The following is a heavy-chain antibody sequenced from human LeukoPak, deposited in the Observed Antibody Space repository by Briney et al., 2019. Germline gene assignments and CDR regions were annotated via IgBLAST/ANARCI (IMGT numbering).Heavy chain of an antibody. CDR2: IYYSGNT. V-gene: IGHV4-59*01. Sequence: SETLSLICTVYSGSITNYYWSWIRQPPGKGLEWIGFIYYSGNTNYNPSLKSRVTISVDTSKNQFSLKLSSMTAADTAVYYCARGALLWFGDRMEYYFDYWGQGTLLTVSS. J-gene: IGHJ4*02. D-gene: IGHD3-10*01. CDR1: SGSITNYY. CDR3: ARGALLWFGDRMEYYFDY.